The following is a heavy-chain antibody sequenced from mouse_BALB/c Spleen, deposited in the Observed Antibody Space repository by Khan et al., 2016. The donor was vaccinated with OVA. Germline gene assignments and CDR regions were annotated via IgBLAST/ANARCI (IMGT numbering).Heavy chain of an antibody. CDR3: VRNRFPSLAAWFAY. D-gene: IGHD2-14*01. CDR1: GFTFSSYG. CDR2: ISNGGSYT. J-gene: IGHJ3*01. V-gene: IGHV5-6*01. Sequence: EVQLVESGGDLVKPGGSLKLSCEASGFTFSSYGMSWVRQTPDKRLEWVATISNGGSYTYYPDSVKGRLTISRDNAKNTLYLQMSSLKYEDTATSSCVRNRFPSLAAWFAYWGQGTLVTVSA.